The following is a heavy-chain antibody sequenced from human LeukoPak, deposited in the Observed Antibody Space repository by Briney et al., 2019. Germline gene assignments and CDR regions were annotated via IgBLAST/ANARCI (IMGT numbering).Heavy chain of an antibody. J-gene: IGHJ4*02. CDR3: AKGGEGYSYGYGDY. D-gene: IGHD5-18*01. CDR2: IRYDGSNK. Sequence: QPGGSLRLSCAASGFTFSSYGMHWVRQAPGKGLEWVAFIRYDGSNKYYADSVKGRFTISRDNSKNTLYLQMNSLRAEDTAVYYCAKGGEGYSYGYGDYWGQGTLVTVSS. CDR1: GFTFSSYG. V-gene: IGHV3-30*02.